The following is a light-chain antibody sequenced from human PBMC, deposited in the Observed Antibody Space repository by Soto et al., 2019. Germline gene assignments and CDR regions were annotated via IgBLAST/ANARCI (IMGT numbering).Light chain of an antibody. V-gene: IGKV3-15*01. CDR3: SQDSAFLLYT. Sequence: PITQNMSPGERATLSCMASQSVSHELAWYQQKPGQAPRLLIYDTSTRATGIPARFSGSGSGTEFTLTISCLQSAEAAIRYCSQDSAFLLYT. CDR1: QSVSHE. CDR2: DTS. J-gene: IGKJ2*01.